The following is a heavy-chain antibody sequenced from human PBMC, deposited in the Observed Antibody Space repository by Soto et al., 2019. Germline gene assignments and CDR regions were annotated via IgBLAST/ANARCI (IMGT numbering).Heavy chain of an antibody. CDR3: ARDQDDYGDSVLGDSYYYHSYGLDV. Sequence: GSLRLSCAASGFAFSSDGMHWVRQAPGKGLEWVAVISYDGSNKYYADSVKGRFTISRDNSRNTLYLQMSRLRAQDTAVYYCARDQDDYGDSVLGDSYYYHSYGLDVWGQGTTVTVSS. D-gene: IGHD4-17*01. CDR1: GFAFSSDG. CDR2: ISYDGSNK. V-gene: IGHV3-30*03. J-gene: IGHJ6*02.